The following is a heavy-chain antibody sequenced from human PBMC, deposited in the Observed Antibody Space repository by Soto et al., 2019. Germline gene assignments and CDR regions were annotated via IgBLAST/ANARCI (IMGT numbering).Heavy chain of an antibody. J-gene: IGHJ6*03. D-gene: IGHD4-17*01. CDR1: GFTFSGSA. CDR3: TRTVTTSSGLYYYYYMDV. CDR2: IRSKANSYAT. V-gene: IGHV3-73*01. Sequence: GGSLRLSCAASGFTFSGSAMHWVRQASGKGLEWVGRIRSKANSYATAYAASVKGRFTISRDDSKNTAYLQMNSLKTEDTAVYYCTRTVTTSSGLYYYYYMDVWGKGTTVTVSS.